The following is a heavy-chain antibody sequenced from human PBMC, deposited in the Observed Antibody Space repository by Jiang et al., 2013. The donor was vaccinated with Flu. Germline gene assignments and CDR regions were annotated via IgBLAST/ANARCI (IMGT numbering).Heavy chain of an antibody. V-gene: IGHV4-39*07. CDR1: GGSISTSSYY. J-gene: IGHJ3*02. Sequence: TCTVSGGSISTSSYYWGWIRQPPGKGLEWIGNIYYTETTYYNPSLKNRVTISVDRPNNQFSLRLSSVTAADTAVYYCARDDSYMVAFDIWGQGTMVTVSS. CDR2: IYYTETT. D-gene: IGHD2-8*01. CDR3: ARDDSYMVAFDI.